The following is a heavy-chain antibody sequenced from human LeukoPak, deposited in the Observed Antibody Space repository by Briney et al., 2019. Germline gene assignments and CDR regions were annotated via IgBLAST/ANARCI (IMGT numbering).Heavy chain of an antibody. CDR2: RYPGDSDT. CDR1: GYSFTSYW. V-gene: IGHV5-51*01. J-gene: IGHJ6*03. Sequence: GESLKISCKGSGYSFTSYWIGWARQMPGKGLEWMGIRYPGDSDTRYNPSSQGQVTISADKSISTAYLQWSSLKASDTAMDYCARRHSGRYFGYYFDYMDVWGKGTTVTVSS. CDR3: ARRHSGRYFGYYFDYMDV. D-gene: IGHD1-26*01.